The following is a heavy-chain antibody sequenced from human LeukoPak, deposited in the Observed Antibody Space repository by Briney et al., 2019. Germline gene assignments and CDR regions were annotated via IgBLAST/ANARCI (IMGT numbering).Heavy chain of an antibody. Sequence: GESLKISCKASGYIFTNYWIGWVRQMPGKGLEWMGIIYPGDSHARYSPSFQGQVTISADKSISTAYLQWDSLKASDTAMYYCAKEGMTASGIGLDYWGQGTLVTVSS. D-gene: IGHD2-21*02. J-gene: IGHJ4*02. V-gene: IGHV5-51*01. CDR3: AKEGMTASGIGLDY. CDR1: GYIFTNYW. CDR2: IYPGDSHA.